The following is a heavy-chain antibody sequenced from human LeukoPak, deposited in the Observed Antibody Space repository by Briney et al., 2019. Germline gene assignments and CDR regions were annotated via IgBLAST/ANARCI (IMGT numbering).Heavy chain of an antibody. CDR3: ARLITIFGVVGCFDF. V-gene: IGHV5-51*01. CDR1: GYSFTSYW. Sequence: GESLKISCKGSGYSFTSYWIGWVRQMPGKGLEWMGIIYPGDSDTRYSPSFQGQVTISADKSVNTAYLQWSSLQASDTAMYFCARLITIFGVVGCFDFWGQGTLVTVSS. J-gene: IGHJ4*02. D-gene: IGHD3-3*01. CDR2: IYPGDSDT.